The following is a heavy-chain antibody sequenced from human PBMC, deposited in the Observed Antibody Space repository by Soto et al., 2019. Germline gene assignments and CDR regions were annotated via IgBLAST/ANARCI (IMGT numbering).Heavy chain of an antibody. Sequence: ASETLSLTCAVYGGSFSGYYWSWIRQPPGKGLEWIGEINHSGSTNYNPSLKSRVTISVDTSKNQFSLKLSSVTAADTAVYYCARGRLLWFGETGAFDIWGQGTMVTVSS. D-gene: IGHD3-10*01. CDR3: ARGRLLWFGETGAFDI. CDR1: GGSFSGYY. J-gene: IGHJ3*02. V-gene: IGHV4-34*01. CDR2: INHSGST.